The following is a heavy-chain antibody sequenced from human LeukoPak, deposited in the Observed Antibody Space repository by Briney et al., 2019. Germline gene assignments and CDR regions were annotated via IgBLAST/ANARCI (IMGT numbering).Heavy chain of an antibody. D-gene: IGHD5-12*01. V-gene: IGHV4-34*01. Sequence: PSETLSLTCAVYGGSFSGYYWSWIRQPPGKGLEWIGEINHSGSTNYNPSLKSRVTISVDTSKNQFSLKLSSVTAADTAVYYCARGQGRDGYNLDYWGQGTLVIVSS. CDR3: ARGQGRDGYNLDY. CDR2: INHSGST. CDR1: GGSFSGYY. J-gene: IGHJ4*02.